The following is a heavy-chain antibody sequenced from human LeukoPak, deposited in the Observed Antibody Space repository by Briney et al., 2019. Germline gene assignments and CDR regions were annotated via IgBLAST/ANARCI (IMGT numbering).Heavy chain of an antibody. J-gene: IGHJ4*02. V-gene: IGHV3-7*01. CDR3: ARDYAGDTSGLVLDY. Sequence: PGGSLRLSCAASGFTFSSYEMNWVRQAPGKGLEWVANIKTDGSQIYYVDSVKGRFTISRDNAKNSLYLQMNSLRAEDTAVYYCARDYAGDTSGLVLDYWGQGTLVTVSS. CDR1: GFTFSSYE. D-gene: IGHD3-22*01. CDR2: IKTDGSQI.